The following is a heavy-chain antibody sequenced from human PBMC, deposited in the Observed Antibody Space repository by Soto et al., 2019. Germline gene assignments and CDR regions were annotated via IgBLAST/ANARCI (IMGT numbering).Heavy chain of an antibody. J-gene: IGHJ3*02. CDR3: ARDRVMITFGGVIRAFDI. V-gene: IGHV6-1*01. Sequence: SQTLSLTCAISGDSVSSNSAAWNWIRQSPSRGLEWLGRTYYRSKWYNDYAVSVKSRITINPDTSKNQFSLQLNSVTPEDTAVYYCARDRVMITFGGVIRAFDIWGQGTMVTVSS. CDR1: GDSVSSNSAA. CDR2: TYYRSKWYN. D-gene: IGHD3-16*02.